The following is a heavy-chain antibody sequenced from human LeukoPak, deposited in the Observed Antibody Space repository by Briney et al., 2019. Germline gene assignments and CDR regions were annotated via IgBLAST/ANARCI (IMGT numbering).Heavy chain of an antibody. CDR2: ISGSGGTT. V-gene: IGHV3-23*01. CDR1: GFTSSTYG. CDR3: AKRFCSDTICYDYYFDY. J-gene: IGHJ4*02. Sequence: GGSLRLSCAASGFTSSTYGMTWDRQAPGKGLEWVSAISGSGGTTYYADSVKGRFTISRDNSKSTLYLQMNSLRADDTAVYYCAKRFCSDTICYDYYFDYWGQGTLVSVSS. D-gene: IGHD2-2*01.